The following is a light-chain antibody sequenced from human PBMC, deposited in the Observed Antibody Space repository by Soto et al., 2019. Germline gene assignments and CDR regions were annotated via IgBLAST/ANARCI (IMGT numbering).Light chain of an antibody. CDR3: QQYYSYRA. Sequence: DIQMTQSPSTLSASIGDRVTITCRTSQSISNWLAWHQQKPGKAPKLLIYKASSLESGVPSRFSGSGSGTEFTLTISSLQPDDAATYYCQQYYSYRAFGQGTKVDIK. CDR1: QSISNW. CDR2: KAS. V-gene: IGKV1-5*03. J-gene: IGKJ1*01.